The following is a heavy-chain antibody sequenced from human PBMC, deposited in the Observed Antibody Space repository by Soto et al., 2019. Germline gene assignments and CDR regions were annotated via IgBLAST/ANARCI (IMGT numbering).Heavy chain of an antibody. Sequence: GGSLRLSCTTSGFTVSSSHMTWVRQAPGKGLEWVSVIYSGGSSYYAVSVQGRFTISRDNSKNTVYLQMNSLRGEDTAMYYCARLGPYGAESYSFRYNLSDRWGQGTLVTVS. J-gene: IGHJ5*02. V-gene: IGHV3-53*01. CDR3: ARLGPYGAESYSFRYNLSDR. CDR2: IYSGGSS. D-gene: IGHD3-10*01. CDR1: GFTVSSSH.